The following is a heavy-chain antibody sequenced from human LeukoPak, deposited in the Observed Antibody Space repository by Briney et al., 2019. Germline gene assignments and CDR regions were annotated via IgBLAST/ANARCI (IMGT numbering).Heavy chain of an antibody. V-gene: IGHV3-74*01. D-gene: IGHD5-18*01. Sequence: GGSLRLSCAASGFTFSSYWMHWVRQAPGKGLVWVSRIYSDGTITSYADSVKGRFTISRDNAKNTLYLQMNSLRAEDTAVYYCAREGFTEDTPLALDYWGQGTLVTVSS. J-gene: IGHJ4*02. CDR2: IYSDGTIT. CDR1: GFTFSSYW. CDR3: AREGFTEDTPLALDY.